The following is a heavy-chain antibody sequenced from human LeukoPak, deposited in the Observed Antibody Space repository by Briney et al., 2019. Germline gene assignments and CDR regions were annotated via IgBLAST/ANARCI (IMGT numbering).Heavy chain of an antibody. D-gene: IGHD3-3*01. CDR1: GYTFTSYD. CDR2: MNPNSGNT. J-gene: IGHJ6*03. CDR3: ARTYYDFWSGYYPYYYYYYMDV. V-gene: IGHV1-8*01. Sequence: ASVKVSCKASGYTFTSYDINWVRQATGQGLEWMGWMNPNSGNTGYAQKFQSRVTMTRNTSISTAYMELSSLRSEDTAVYYCARTYYDFWSGYYPYYYYYYMDVWGKGTTVTVSS.